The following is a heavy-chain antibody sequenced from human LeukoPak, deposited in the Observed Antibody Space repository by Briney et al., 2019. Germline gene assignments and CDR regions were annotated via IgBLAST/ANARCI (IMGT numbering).Heavy chain of an antibody. V-gene: IGHV4-4*09. J-gene: IGHJ4*02. CDR1: GGSISSYY. Sequence: SETLSLTCTVSGGSISSYYWSWIRQPPGKGLEWIGYIYTSGSTNYNRSLKSRVTISVDTSKNQFSLKLSSVTAADTAVYYCARRGYSYGYFDYWGQGTLVTVSS. CDR3: ARRGYSYGYFDY. D-gene: IGHD5-18*01. CDR2: IYTSGST.